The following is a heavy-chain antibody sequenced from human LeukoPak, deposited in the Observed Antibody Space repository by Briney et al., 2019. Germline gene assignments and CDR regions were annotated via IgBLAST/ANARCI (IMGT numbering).Heavy chain of an antibody. CDR2: VDPEDGET. J-gene: IGHJ4*02. D-gene: IGHD6-6*01. V-gene: IGHV1-69-2*01. CDR3: ATSIAARPPQLDKIDY. CDR1: GYTFTDYY. Sequence: GATVKISCKASGYTFTDYYMYWVLQAPGKGLECMGRVDPEDGETKYAEKFQGRVTITADTSTDTAYMELSSLRSDDTAVYYCATSIAARPPQLDKIDYWGQGTLVTVSS.